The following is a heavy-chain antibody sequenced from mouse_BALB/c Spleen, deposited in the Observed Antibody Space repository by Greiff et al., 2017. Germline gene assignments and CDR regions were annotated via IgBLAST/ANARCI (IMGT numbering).Heavy chain of an antibody. V-gene: IGHV1-7*01. Sequence: VKLQESGAELAKPGASVKMSCKASGYTFTSYWMHWVKQRPGQGLEWIGYINPSTGYTEYNQKFKDKATLTADKSSSTAYMQLSSLTSEDSAVYYCASNWAWFAYWGQGTLVTVSA. CDR1: GYTFTSYW. J-gene: IGHJ3*01. D-gene: IGHD4-1*01. CDR3: ASNWAWFAY. CDR2: INPSTGYT.